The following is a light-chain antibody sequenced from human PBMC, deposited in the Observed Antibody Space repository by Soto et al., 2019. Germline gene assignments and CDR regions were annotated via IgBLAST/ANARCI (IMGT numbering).Light chain of an antibody. V-gene: IGLV2-8*01. Sequence: QSALTQPPSVSGAPGQRVTISCTGSSSDVGGYNYISWYQQHPGKAPKLMIYEVSKRPSGVPDRFSGSKSGNTASLTVSGLQAEDEADYYCSSYAGSNNYVFGTGTKVTVL. CDR2: EVS. CDR3: SSYAGSNNYV. CDR1: SSDVGGYNY. J-gene: IGLJ1*01.